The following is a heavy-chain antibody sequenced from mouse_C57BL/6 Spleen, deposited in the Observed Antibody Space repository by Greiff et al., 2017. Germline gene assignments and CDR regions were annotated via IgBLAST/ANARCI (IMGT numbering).Heavy chain of an antibody. CDR2: IHPNSGST. D-gene: IGHD1-3*01. V-gene: IGHV1-64*01. CDR1: GYTFTSYW. Sequence: VQLQQPGAELVKPGASVKLSCKASGYTFTSYWMHWVKQRPGQGLEWIGMIHPNSGSTNYNEKFKSKATLTVDKSSSTAYMQLSSLTSEDASVYYFARRRYNYAMDYWGQGASVTGSS. J-gene: IGHJ4*01. CDR3: ARRRYNYAMDY.